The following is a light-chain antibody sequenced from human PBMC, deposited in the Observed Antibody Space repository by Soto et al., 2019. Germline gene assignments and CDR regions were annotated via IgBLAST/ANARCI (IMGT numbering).Light chain of an antibody. J-gene: IGLJ1*01. CDR3: SSYTSCSTLV. CDR1: SSDVGGYNY. CDR2: DVS. Sequence: QSALTQPASVSGFPGQSITISCTGTSSDVGGYNYVSWYQQHPGKAPKLMIYDVSNRPSGVSNRFSGSKSGNTASLTISGLQAEDEADYYCSSYTSCSTLVFGTGTKLTVL. V-gene: IGLV2-14*01.